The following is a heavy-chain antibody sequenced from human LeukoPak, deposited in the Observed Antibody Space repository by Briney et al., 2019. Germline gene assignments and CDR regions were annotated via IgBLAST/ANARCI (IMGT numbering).Heavy chain of an antibody. CDR2: IYHSGST. V-gene: IGHV4-30-2*01. D-gene: IGHD6-13*01. J-gene: IGHJ4*02. CDR1: GGSISSGGYS. CDR3: ARVGSSPGLFDY. Sequence: SETLSLTCAVSGGSISSGGYSWSWIRQPPGKGLEWIGYIYHSGSTYYNPSLKSRVTISVDRSKNQFSLKLSSVTAADTAVYYCARVGSSPGLFDYWGQGTLVTASS.